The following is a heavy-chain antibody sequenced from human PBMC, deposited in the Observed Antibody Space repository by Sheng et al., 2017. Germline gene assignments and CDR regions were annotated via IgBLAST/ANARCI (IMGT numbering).Heavy chain of an antibody. Sequence: EVQLVESGGTLVQPGGSLRLSCATSGFTFRSYWMHWVRQAPGRGLEWVSHIDNNGRRTTYADSVQGRFTISRDNAKNTLSLQMNSLRVEDTAVYYCARDDLVGRTSAFDVWCPGTMVTVSS. CDR1: GFTFRSYW. V-gene: IGHV3-74*01. J-gene: IGHJ3*01. D-gene: IGHD1-26*01. CDR2: IDNNGRRT. CDR3: ARDDLVGRTSAFDV.